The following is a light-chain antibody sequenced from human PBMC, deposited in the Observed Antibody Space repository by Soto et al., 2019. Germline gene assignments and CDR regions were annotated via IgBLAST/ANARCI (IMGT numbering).Light chain of an antibody. CDR3: SSYTIFSTYV. Sequence: QSVLAQPASVSGSPGQSITISCTGTSSDVGGYNYVSWYQQHPGKAPKLMIYEVSDRPSGVSNRFSGSKSGNTASLTISGLQADDEADYYCSSYTIFSTYVFGTGTKVT. CDR1: SSDVGGYNY. V-gene: IGLV2-14*01. CDR2: EVS. J-gene: IGLJ1*01.